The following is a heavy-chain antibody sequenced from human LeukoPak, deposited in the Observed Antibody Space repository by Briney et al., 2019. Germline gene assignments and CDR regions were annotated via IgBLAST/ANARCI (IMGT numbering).Heavy chain of an antibody. CDR2: IYTSGST. V-gene: IGHV4-4*07. J-gene: IGHJ6*03. CDR3: ARDGGSDCSGGSCYYYYYYMDV. D-gene: IGHD2-15*01. CDR1: GGSISSYY. Sequence: PSETLSLTCTVSGGSISSYYWSWIRQPAGKGLEWIGRIYTSGSTNYNPSLKSRVTMSVDTSKNQFSLKLSSVTAADTAVYYCARDGGSDCSGGSCYYYYYYMDVWGKGTTVTVSS.